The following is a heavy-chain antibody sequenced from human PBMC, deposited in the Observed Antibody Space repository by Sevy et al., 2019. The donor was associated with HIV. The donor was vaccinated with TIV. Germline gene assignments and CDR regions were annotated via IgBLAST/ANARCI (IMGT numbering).Heavy chain of an antibody. J-gene: IGHJ6*02. CDR3: ARDTVFCSGGSCYSYYYYGMDV. CDR1: GFTFSSYA. Sequence: GGSLRLSCAASGFTFSSYAMHWVRQAPGKGLEWVALISYDGSNKYYADSVKGRFTISRDNSKNTLYLQMNSLRAEDTAVYYCARDTVFCSGGSCYSYYYYGMDVWGQGTTVTVSS. D-gene: IGHD2-15*01. V-gene: IGHV3-30-3*01. CDR2: ISYDGSNK.